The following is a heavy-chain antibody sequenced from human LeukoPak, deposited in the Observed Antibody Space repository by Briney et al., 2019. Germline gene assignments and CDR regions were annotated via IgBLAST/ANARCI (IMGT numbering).Heavy chain of an antibody. CDR3: ARGGRVVVPAAIKQQFDY. CDR1: GGSFSGYY. V-gene: IGHV4-34*01. D-gene: IGHD2-2*02. Sequence: SETPSLTCAVYGGSFSGYYWSWIRQPPGKGLEWIGEINHSGSTNYNPSLKSRVTISVDTSKNQFSLKLSSVTAADTAVYYCARGGRVVVPAAIKQQFDYWGQGTLVTVSS. CDR2: INHSGST. J-gene: IGHJ4*02.